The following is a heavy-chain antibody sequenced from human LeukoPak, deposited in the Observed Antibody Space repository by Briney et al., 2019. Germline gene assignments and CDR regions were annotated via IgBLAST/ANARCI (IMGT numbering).Heavy chain of an antibody. CDR1: GYSFTSYW. Sequence: GESLRFSCQGSGYSFTSYWIGWVRQLPGKGLEWMGIIYPGESDTTYRPSLQGHVTISADKSISTAYLQWSSLKASDTAMYYCARPVVVEQQLVPGLAQYFDYWGQGTLVTVSS. J-gene: IGHJ4*02. D-gene: IGHD6-13*01. V-gene: IGHV5-51*01. CDR2: IYPGESDT. CDR3: ARPVVVEQQLVPGLAQYFDY.